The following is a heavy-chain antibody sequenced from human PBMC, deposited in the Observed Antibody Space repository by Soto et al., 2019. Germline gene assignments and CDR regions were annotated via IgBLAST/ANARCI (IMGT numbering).Heavy chain of an antibody. D-gene: IGHD5-12*01. V-gene: IGHV5-51*01. CDR2: IYPGDSDT. Sequence: GESLKISCKGSGYSFTSYWIGWVSQMPGKGLEWMGIIYPGDSDTRYSPSFQGQVTISADKSISTAYLQWSSLKASDTAMYYCARGFGGYDYSYYYYYYMDVWGKGTTVTVSS. J-gene: IGHJ6*03. CDR1: GYSFTSYW. CDR3: ARGFGGYDYSYYYYYYMDV.